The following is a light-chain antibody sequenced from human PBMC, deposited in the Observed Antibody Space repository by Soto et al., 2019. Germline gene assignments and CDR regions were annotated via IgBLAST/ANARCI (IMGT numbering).Light chain of an antibody. V-gene: IGKV1-12*01. CDR2: AAS. Sequence: DIQVTQSPSSVSASVGDTVTIICRASQDIGSWSTWYRQKPGKVPELLIYAASTLQSGVPSRFSGSGSGTYFTLTITCLQPEDFATYYCQQANSFPLSFGGGTKVEIK. CDR1: QDIGSW. J-gene: IGKJ4*01. CDR3: QQANSFPLS.